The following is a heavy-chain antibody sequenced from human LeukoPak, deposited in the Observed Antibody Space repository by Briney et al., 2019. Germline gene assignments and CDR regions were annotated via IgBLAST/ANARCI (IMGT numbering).Heavy chain of an antibody. Sequence: ASVKVSCKASGYTFTGYYMHWVRQAPGQGLEWMGWINPNSGGTNYAQKLQGRVTMTTDTSTGTAYMELRSLRSDDTAVYYCARAKHHNFNWFDPWGQGTLVTVSS. V-gene: IGHV1-2*02. D-gene: IGHD1-20*01. CDR2: INPNSGGT. CDR3: ARAKHHNFNWFDP. CDR1: GYTFTGYY. J-gene: IGHJ5*02.